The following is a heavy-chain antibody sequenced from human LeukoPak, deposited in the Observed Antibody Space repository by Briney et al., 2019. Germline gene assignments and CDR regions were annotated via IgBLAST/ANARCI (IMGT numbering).Heavy chain of an antibody. CDR1: GFTISGYW. D-gene: IGHD2-15*01. V-gene: IGHV3-7*01. CDR3: GNQCSGGTGPEL. CDR2: IQHDGKVK. Sequence: TGGSLRLSCAAPGFTISGYWMTWVRQAPGKGPEWVGNIQHDGKVKNYVDSVRGRFTISRDNAKNSVYLQMTSLRAEDSAVYFCGNQCSGGTGPELWGQGTQVTVSS. J-gene: IGHJ4*02.